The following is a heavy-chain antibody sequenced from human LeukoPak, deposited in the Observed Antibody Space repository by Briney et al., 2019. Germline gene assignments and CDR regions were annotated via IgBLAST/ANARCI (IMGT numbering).Heavy chain of an antibody. J-gene: IGHJ4*02. CDR1: GYSISSGYY. V-gene: IGHV4-38-2*02. D-gene: IGHD2-21*02. CDR2: MYHSGST. CDR3: AGGVTPFDY. Sequence: PSETLSLTCTVSGYSISSGYYWGWIRQPPGKGLEWIGSMYHSGSTYYNPSLKSRVTISVDTSKNQFSLKLSSVTAADTAVYYCAGGVTPFDYWGQGTLVTVSS.